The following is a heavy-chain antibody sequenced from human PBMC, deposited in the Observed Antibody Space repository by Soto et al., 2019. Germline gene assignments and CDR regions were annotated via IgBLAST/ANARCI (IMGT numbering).Heavy chain of an antibody. CDR1: GGSISSSSYD. V-gene: IGHV4-39*01. D-gene: IGHD3-9*01. J-gene: IGHJ6*02. CDR2: MYYSGST. Sequence: SETLSLTCTVSGGSISSSSYDWGWIRQPPGKVLEWIVSMYYSGSTCYNPSLKSRVTVSLDTSDDEFSLKRRSVSASYTSVYYCARPXXDXDILTGYYTGTSYGMDVWGQGTTVTVSS. CDR3: ARPXXDXDILTGYYTGTSYGMDV.